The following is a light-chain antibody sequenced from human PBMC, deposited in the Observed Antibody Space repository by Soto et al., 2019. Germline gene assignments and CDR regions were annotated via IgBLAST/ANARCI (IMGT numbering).Light chain of an antibody. CDR1: QTISSY. J-gene: IGKJ1*01. CDR3: QQSHTWT. CDR2: AAS. Sequence: DIQMTQSPSSLSASVGDRVTITCRASQTISSYLNWYQQKPGNAPKVLIYAASSLRSGVPSRFRGNGSWTDFTLTISSLQPEDFATYYCQQSHTWTFGQGTKVELK. V-gene: IGKV1-39*01.